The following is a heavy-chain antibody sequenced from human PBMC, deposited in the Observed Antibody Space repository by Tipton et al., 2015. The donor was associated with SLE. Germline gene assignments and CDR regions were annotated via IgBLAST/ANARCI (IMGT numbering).Heavy chain of an antibody. CDR2: ILPMFGTA. V-gene: IGHV1-69*05. CDR1: GYTLTSHD. D-gene: IGHD3-10*01. J-gene: IGHJ3*02. CDR3: ARGRRLGIPFGDDTFAI. Sequence: QLVQSGAEVKKPGASVRVSCKASGYTLTSHDISWVRQATGQGLECMGGILPMFGTANYAQKFQGRVTITTDESTSTAYMEMSSLRSEDTAMYYCARGRRLGIPFGDDTFAIWGQGTLVTVSS.